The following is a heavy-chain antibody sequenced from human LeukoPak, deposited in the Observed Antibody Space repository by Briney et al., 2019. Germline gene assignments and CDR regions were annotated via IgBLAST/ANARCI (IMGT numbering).Heavy chain of an antibody. CDR1: GYTLTELS. Sequence: ASVKVSCKVSGYTLTELSLHWVRQAPGKGLEWMGRFDPEDGETIYARKFQGRVTMTEDTSTDTAYMELSRLRSDDTAVYYCARVLGGMDVWGQGTTVTVPS. D-gene: IGHD7-27*01. J-gene: IGHJ6*02. CDR2: FDPEDGET. V-gene: IGHV1-24*01. CDR3: ARVLGGMDV.